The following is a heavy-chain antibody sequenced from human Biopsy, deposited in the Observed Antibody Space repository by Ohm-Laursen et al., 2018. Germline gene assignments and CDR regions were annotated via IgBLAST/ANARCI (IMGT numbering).Heavy chain of an antibody. Sequence: SVKVSCKASGGMFNSYTINWLRQAPGQGLQWMGGIMSLYNTTNYAQKFWDRITVTADKSTNTVCMTLSSLTSEDTAVYFCARGLGGYDYWYFDLWGRGTLAIVSS. CDR1: GGMFNSYT. CDR2: IMSLYNTT. CDR3: ARGLGGYDYWYFDL. V-gene: IGHV1-69*06. J-gene: IGHJ2*01. D-gene: IGHD5-12*01.